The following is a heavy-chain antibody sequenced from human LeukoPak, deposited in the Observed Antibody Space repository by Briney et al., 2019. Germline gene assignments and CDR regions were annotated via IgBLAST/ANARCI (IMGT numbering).Heavy chain of an antibody. CDR3: ATATPGYKSNSDACDI. V-gene: IGHV1-24*01. D-gene: IGHD5-18*01. Sequence: ASVKVSCKASGYTFTGYYMHWVRQAPGKGLEWMGNFDPKDGETLYAQKFQGRVTMTDDTSTDTAYMELNSLRSDDTAVYYCATATPGYKSNSDACDIWGQGTMVTVSS. CDR1: GYTFTGYY. J-gene: IGHJ3*02. CDR2: FDPKDGET.